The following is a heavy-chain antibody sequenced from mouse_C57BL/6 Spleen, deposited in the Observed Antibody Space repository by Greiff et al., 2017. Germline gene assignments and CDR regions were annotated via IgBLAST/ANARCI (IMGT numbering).Heavy chain of an antibody. CDR3: GGDDTGTRAGFAY. D-gene: IGHD4-1*01. CDR1: GYTFTSYG. Sequence: QVQLQQSGAELVRPGTSVKLSCKASGYTFTSYGMHWVKQRPGQGLEWIGVIDPSDSYTNYNQKFKGKATLTVDTSSSTAYMQLSSLTSEDSAVYYCGGDDTGTRAGFAYWGQGTLVTVAA. J-gene: IGHJ3*01. CDR2: IDPSDSYT. V-gene: IGHV1-59*01.